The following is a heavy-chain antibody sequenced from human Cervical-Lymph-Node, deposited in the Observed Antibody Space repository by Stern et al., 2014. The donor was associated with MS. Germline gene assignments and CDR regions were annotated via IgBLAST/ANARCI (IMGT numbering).Heavy chain of an antibody. Sequence: QLVQSGSEVKKPGSSVKVSCKASGDTFSSYALSWVRQAPGQGLEWVGGLIPFFGATRYAQKFQGRVTITPEESTGTAFMELSGLTSEDTAVYYCALRRSYYVYWGQGTLVTVSS. CDR3: ALRRSYYVY. V-gene: IGHV1-69*01. J-gene: IGHJ4*02. CDR2: LIPFFGAT. CDR1: GDTFSSYA. D-gene: IGHD1-26*01.